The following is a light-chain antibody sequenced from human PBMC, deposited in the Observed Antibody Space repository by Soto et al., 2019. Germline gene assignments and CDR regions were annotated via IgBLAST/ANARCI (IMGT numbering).Light chain of an antibody. Sequence: DIQMTQSPSSLSASVGDRVTITCRASQSISRYLNWYQQKPGKAPKLLIYAASSLQSGVPSRFSGSGSGTDFTLTISSLQPEDFATYYGQQSYRTPPWTFGQGTKVEIK. J-gene: IGKJ1*01. V-gene: IGKV1-39*01. CDR3: QQSYRTPPWT. CDR2: AAS. CDR1: QSISRY.